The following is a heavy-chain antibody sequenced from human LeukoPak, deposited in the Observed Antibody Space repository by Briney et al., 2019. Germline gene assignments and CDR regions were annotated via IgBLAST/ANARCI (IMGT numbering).Heavy chain of an antibody. CDR3: ARRQIAAAGTGYYYMDV. Sequence: GESLKISRKGSGYSFTSYWIGWVRQMPGKGLEWMGIIYPGDSDTRYSPSFQGQVTISADKSISTAYLQWSSLKASDTAMYYCARRQIAAAGTGYYYMDVWGKGTTVTVSS. J-gene: IGHJ6*03. CDR2: IYPGDSDT. V-gene: IGHV5-51*01. CDR1: GYSFTSYW. D-gene: IGHD6-13*01.